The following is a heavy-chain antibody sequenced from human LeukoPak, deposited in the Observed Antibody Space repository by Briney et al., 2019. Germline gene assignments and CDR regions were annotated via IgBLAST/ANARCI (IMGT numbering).Heavy chain of an antibody. Sequence: GGSLRLSCAASGFTFSSYAMSWVRQAPEKGLEWVSGISGSGGSTYYADAVKGRFTISRDNSKNTLYLQMNSLRAEDTAIYYCAKSLYSGTYYFWDYWGQGPLVTVSS. CDR1: GFTFSSYA. V-gene: IGHV3-23*01. CDR3: AKSLYSGTYYFWDY. J-gene: IGHJ4*02. CDR2: ISGSGGST. D-gene: IGHD1-26*01.